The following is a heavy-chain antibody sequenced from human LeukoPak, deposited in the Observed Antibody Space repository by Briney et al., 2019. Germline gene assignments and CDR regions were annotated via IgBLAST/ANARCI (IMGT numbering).Heavy chain of an antibody. CDR1: GFTFSDYY. Sequence: GGSLRLSCAASGFTFSDYYMSWIRQAPGKGLEWVSYISSSGSTIYYADSVKGRFTISRDNAKNSLYLQMDSLRAEDTAVYFCARDARDNYYPYWGQGTLVIVSS. D-gene: IGHD1-26*01. CDR3: ARDARDNYYPY. J-gene: IGHJ4*02. CDR2: ISSSGSTI. V-gene: IGHV3-11*04.